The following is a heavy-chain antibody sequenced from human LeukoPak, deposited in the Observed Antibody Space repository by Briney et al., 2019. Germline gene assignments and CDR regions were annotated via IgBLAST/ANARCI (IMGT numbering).Heavy chain of an antibody. D-gene: IGHD1-1*01. Sequence: VASVKVSCKASGYTFTSYDIKWVRQATGQGLEWMGWMNPNSGNTGYAQKFQGRVTMTRNTSISTAYMELSSPRSEDTAVYYCARGDPTGTTGGWFDPWGQGTLVTVSS. CDR1: GYTFTSYD. CDR2: MNPNSGNT. V-gene: IGHV1-8*01. CDR3: ARGDPTGTTGGWFDP. J-gene: IGHJ5*02.